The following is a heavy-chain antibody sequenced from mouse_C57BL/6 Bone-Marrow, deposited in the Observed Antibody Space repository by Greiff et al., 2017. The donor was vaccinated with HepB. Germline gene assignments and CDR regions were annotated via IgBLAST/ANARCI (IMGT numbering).Heavy chain of an antibody. Sequence: VQLQQPGTELVKPGASVKLSCKASGYTFTSYWMHWVKQRPGQGLEWIGNINPSNGGTNYNEKFKSKATLTVDKSSSTAYMQLSSLTSEDSAVYYCARITTVVYWYFDVWGTGTTVTVSS. D-gene: IGHD1-1*01. V-gene: IGHV1-53*01. J-gene: IGHJ1*03. CDR1: GYTFTSYW. CDR2: INPSNGGT. CDR3: ARITTVVYWYFDV.